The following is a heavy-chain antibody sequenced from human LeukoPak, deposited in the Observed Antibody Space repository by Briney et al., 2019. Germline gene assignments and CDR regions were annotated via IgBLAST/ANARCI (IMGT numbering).Heavy chain of an antibody. CDR1: GGTFSSYA. D-gene: IGHD2-15*01. CDR3: AREPDCSGGSCYSRYFDL. CDR2: TIPIFGTA. J-gene: IGHJ2*01. Sequence: SVKVSCKASGGTFSSYAISWVRQAPGQGLEWMGRTIPIFGTANYAQKFQGRVTITTDESTSTAYMELSSLRSEDTAVYYCAREPDCSGGSCYSRYFDLWGRGTLVTVSS. V-gene: IGHV1-69*05.